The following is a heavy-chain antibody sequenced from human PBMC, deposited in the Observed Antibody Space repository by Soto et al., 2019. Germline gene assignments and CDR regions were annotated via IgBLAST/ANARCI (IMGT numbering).Heavy chain of an antibody. CDR1: GFTFSSYA. CDR2: ISGSGGST. Sequence: LRLSCAASGFTFSSYAMSWVRQAPGKGLEWVSAISGSGGSTYYADSVKGRFTISRDNSKNTLYLQMNSLRAEDTAVYYCAKVRYYDSSLSYFDYWGQGTLVTVSS. D-gene: IGHD3-22*01. V-gene: IGHV3-23*01. J-gene: IGHJ4*02. CDR3: AKVRYYDSSLSYFDY.